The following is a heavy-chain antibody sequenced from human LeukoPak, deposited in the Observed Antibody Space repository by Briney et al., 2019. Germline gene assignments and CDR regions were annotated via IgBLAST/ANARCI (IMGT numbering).Heavy chain of an antibody. V-gene: IGHV4-4*02. D-gene: IGHD3-16*02. CDR1: GGSISSSNW. CDR2: IYHSGST. J-gene: IGHJ4*02. CDR3: ARTPFYDYVWGSYRSPYFDY. Sequence: PSETLSLTCAVSGGSISSSNWWSWVRQPPGKGLEWIGEIYHSGSTNYNPSLKSRVTISVDKSKNQFSLKLSSVTAADTAVYYCARTPFYDYVWGSYRSPYFDYWGQGTLVTVSS.